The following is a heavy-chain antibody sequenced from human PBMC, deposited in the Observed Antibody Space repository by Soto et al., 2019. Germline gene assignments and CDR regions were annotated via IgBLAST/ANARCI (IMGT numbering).Heavy chain of an antibody. Sequence: GGSLRLSCAASGFPFSSYDMTWVRQAPGKGPEWVSTISGIGGVTYYADSVKGRFTISRDNSKNTVYLQMNSLRVDDTAVYYCAEEYSTSSTGLDVWGLGTRSPSP. CDR2: ISGIGGVT. D-gene: IGHD6-6*01. V-gene: IGHV3-23*01. CDR3: AEEYSTSSTGLDV. J-gene: IGHJ6*02. CDR1: GFPFSSYD.